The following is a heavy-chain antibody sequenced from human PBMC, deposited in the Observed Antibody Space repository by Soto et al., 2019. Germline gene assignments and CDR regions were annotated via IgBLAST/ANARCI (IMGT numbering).Heavy chain of an antibody. CDR1: GFTFTSSA. D-gene: IGHD4-17*01. CDR3: AADPLYGDFDY. V-gene: IGHV1-58*01. CDR2: IVVGSGNT. J-gene: IGHJ4*02. Sequence: SVKVSCKASGFTFTSSAVQWLRQARGQRLEWIGWIVVGSGNTNYAQKFQERVTITRDMSTSTAYMELSSLRSEDTAVYYCAADPLYGDFDYWGQGTLVTVSS.